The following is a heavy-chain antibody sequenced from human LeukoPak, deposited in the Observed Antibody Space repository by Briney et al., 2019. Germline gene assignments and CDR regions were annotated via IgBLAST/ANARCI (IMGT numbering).Heavy chain of an antibody. J-gene: IGHJ5*02. CDR3: ARLTYSNNWYFRRGLDNWFDP. CDR1: GGSISTYY. Sequence: PSETLSLTCTVSGGSISTYYWNWIRQPPGKGLEYIGYIYYSGSTYYNPSLKSRVTISVDASKSQFSLRLSSVTAADTAVYYCARLTYSNNWYFRRGLDNWFDPWGQGTLVTVSS. D-gene: IGHD6-13*01. CDR2: IYYSGST. V-gene: IGHV4-59*12.